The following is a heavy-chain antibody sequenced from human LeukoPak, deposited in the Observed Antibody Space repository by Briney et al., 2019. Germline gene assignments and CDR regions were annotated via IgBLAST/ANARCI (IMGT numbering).Heavy chain of an antibody. CDR3: ARDSSSSSVLDLGIDY. D-gene: IGHD6-6*01. V-gene: IGHV4-4*07. Sequence: SETLSLTCTVSGGSISNYYWSWIRQPAGKGLEWIGRIYTSGGTNYNPSLKSRVTMSVDTSKNQFSLKLSSMTAADTAVYYCARDSSSSSVLDLGIDYWGQGTLVTVSS. J-gene: IGHJ4*02. CDR2: IYTSGGT. CDR1: GGSISNYY.